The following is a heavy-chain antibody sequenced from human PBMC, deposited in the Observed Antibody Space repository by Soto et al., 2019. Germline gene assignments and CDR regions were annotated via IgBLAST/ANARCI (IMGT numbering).Heavy chain of an antibody. CDR1: GFTFDDYA. CDR2: ISWNRGNL. D-gene: IGHD4-17*01. Sequence: EVQLVESGGGLVQPGRSLRLSCAASGFTFDDYAMHWVRQGPGKGLEWVSSISWNRGNLGYADSVKGRFTISRDNAKNPLYLQMNSLRGEDTALYYCAKGASTTVFAFNDYWGQGTLVTVSS. V-gene: IGHV3-9*01. CDR3: AKGASTTVFAFNDY. J-gene: IGHJ4*02.